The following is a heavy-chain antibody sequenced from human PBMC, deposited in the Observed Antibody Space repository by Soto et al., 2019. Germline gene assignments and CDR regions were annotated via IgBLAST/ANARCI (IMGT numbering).Heavy chain of an antibody. J-gene: IGHJ4*02. D-gene: IGHD3-22*01. CDR3: AKSGAHYYDSRGFDY. CDR1: GFTFSNYG. V-gene: IGHV3-30*18. CDR2: ISWDGNRK. Sequence: QVLLVESGGGVVQPGRSLRLSCAASGFTFSNYGIHWVRQAPGKGLEWVAVISWDGNRKYYADSVQGRFTISRDNSKNTLYLQLNSLRTEDTAMYYCAKSGAHYYDSRGFDYWGQGTLVTVSS.